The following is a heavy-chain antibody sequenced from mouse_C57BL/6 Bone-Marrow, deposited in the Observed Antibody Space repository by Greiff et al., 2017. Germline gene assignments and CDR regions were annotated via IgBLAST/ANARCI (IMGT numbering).Heavy chain of an antibody. Sequence: EVQLVESGGGLVKPGGSLKLSCAASGFTFSDYGMHWVRQAPEKGLEWVAYISSGSSTIYYADTVKGRFTIARDNAKNTLFLQMTSLRSEDTAMYYCARGIYYGSSYDYAMDYWGQGTSVTVSS. V-gene: IGHV5-17*01. D-gene: IGHD1-1*01. CDR1: GFTFSDYG. CDR3: ARGIYYGSSYDYAMDY. J-gene: IGHJ4*01. CDR2: ISSGSSTI.